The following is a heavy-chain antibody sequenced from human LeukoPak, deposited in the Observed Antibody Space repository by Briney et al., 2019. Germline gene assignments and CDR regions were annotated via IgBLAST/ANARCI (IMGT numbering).Heavy chain of an antibody. D-gene: IGHD3-3*01. V-gene: IGHV3-23*01. Sequence: PGGSLRLSCAASGFTFSSYAMSWVRQAPGKGLEWVSAISGSGGSTYYADSVKGRFTISRANSKNTLYLQMNSLRAEATAVYYCAKEALTIFGRSYGMDVWGQGTTVTVSS. J-gene: IGHJ6*02. CDR2: ISGSGGST. CDR1: GFTFSSYA. CDR3: AKEALTIFGRSYGMDV.